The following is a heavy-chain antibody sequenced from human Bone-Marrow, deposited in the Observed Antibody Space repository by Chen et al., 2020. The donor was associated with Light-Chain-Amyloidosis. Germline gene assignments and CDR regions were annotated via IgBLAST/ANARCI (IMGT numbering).Heavy chain of an antibody. CDR3: ARGTHYDFWSGYYYYYMDV. CDR1: GGSFSGYY. Sequence: QVQLQQWGAGLLKPSETLSLTCAVYGGSFSGYYWSWIRQPPGKGLEWIGEINHSGSTNYNPAPTSRVTISVDTSKNQFSLKLGSVPAAGTAVYYWARGTHYDFWSGYYYYYMDVLGKGTTVTVSS. J-gene: IGHJ6*03. CDR2: INHSGST. V-gene: IGHV4-34*01. D-gene: IGHD3-3*01.